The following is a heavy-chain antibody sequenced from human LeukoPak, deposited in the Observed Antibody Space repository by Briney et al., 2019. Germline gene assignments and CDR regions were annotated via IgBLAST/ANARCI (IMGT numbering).Heavy chain of an antibody. CDR1: GDSISSGDYY. J-gene: IGHJ4*02. D-gene: IGHD3-22*01. CDR2: IYYSGST. CDR3: ARDYYDSSGYYYIPFDY. V-gene: IGHV4-30-4*08. Sequence: SQTLSLTCTVSGDSISSGDYYWSWIRQPPGKGLEWIGYIYYSGSTYYNPSLKSRVTISVDTSKNQFSLKLSSVTAADTAVYYCARDYYDSSGYYYIPFDYWGQGTLVTVSS.